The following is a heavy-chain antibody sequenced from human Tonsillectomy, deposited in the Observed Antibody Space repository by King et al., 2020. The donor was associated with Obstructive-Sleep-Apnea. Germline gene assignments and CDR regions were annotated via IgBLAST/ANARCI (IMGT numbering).Heavy chain of an antibody. V-gene: IGHV3-66*01. CDR1: GFTVSSNY. D-gene: IGHD6-19*01. CDR2: IYSGGST. Sequence: VQLVESGGGLVQPGGSLRLSCAVSGFTVSSNYMSWVRQAPGKGLEWVSVIYSGGSTYYADSVKGRFTISRDNSQNTLYLQMNSLRAEHTAVYYCAREVAVAARGYWGQGTLVTVSS. CDR3: AREVAVAARGY. J-gene: IGHJ4*02.